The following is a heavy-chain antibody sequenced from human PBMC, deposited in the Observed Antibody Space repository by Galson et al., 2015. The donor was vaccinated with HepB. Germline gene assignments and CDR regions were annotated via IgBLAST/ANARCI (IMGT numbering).Heavy chain of an antibody. CDR2: ISWNSGSI. CDR3: AKAWGRAVAGSDY. V-gene: IGHV3-9*01. J-gene: IGHJ4*02. CDR1: GFTFDDYA. D-gene: IGHD6-19*01. Sequence: LRLSCAASGFTFDDYAMHWVRQAPGKGLEWVSGISWNSGSIGYADSVKGRFTISRDNAKNSLYLQMNSLRAEDTALYYCAKAWGRAVAGSDYWGQGTLVTVSS.